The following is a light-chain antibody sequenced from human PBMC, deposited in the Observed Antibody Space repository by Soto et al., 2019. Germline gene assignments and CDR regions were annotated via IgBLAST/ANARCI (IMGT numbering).Light chain of an antibody. CDR1: QDISTL. J-gene: IGKJ4*01. Sequence: AIQLTQSPSSPTASVRDTVTITCRASQDISTLFAWYQQKPGKAPILLNYDASNLETGVPSRFSGSGSGTDFTLTISSLQPEDFATYYCQHFYDYPLTFGGETKVKI. CDR2: DAS. V-gene: IGKV1D-13*01. CDR3: QHFYDYPLT.